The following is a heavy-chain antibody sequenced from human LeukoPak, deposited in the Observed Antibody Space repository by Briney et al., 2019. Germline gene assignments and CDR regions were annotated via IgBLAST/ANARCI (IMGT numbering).Heavy chain of an antibody. D-gene: IGHD3-16*02. CDR1: GDSNSSNNYY. Sequence: SETLSLTCTVSGDSNSSNNYYWGWIRQPPGKGLEWIGSISYSGSTYYNPSLKSRVTISLDTSKNQFSLKLSSVTAADTAVYYCARDSGGLRLGELSFDYWGQGTLVTVSS. CDR3: ARDSGGLRLGELSFDY. CDR2: ISYSGST. J-gene: IGHJ4*02. V-gene: IGHV4-39*07.